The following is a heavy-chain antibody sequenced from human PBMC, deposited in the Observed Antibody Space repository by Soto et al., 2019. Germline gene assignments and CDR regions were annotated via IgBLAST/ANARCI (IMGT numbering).Heavy chain of an antibody. V-gene: IGHV1-18*01. J-gene: IGHJ6*03. Sequence: GASVKVSCKASGYTFTSYGISWVRQAPGQGLEWMGWISAYNGNTNYAQKLQGRVTMTTDTSTSTAYMELRSLRSDDTAVYYCARYTGYSSSWGVRYYYMDVWGKGTTVTVSS. CDR2: ISAYNGNT. CDR1: GYTFTSYG. D-gene: IGHD6-13*01. CDR3: ARYTGYSSSWGVRYYYMDV.